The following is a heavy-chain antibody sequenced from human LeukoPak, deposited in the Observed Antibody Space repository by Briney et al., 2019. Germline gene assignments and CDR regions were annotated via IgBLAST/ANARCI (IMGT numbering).Heavy chain of an antibody. CDR3: ARAAIGYCSSTSCYPYYYYYMDV. Sequence: PSETLSLTCTVSGGSISSYYWSWIRQPAGKGLEWIGRIYTSGSTNYNPSLKSRVTISVDTSKNQFSLKLSSVTAADTAVYYCARAAIGYCSSTSCYPYYYYYMDVWGKGTTVTVSS. J-gene: IGHJ6*03. CDR1: GGSISSYY. D-gene: IGHD2-2*01. V-gene: IGHV4-4*07. CDR2: IYTSGST.